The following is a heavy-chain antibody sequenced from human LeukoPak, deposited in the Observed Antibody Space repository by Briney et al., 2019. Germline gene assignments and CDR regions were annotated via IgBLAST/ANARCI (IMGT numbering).Heavy chain of an antibody. Sequence: SGRSLRLSCAASGFTFSSYGMHWVRQAPGKGLEWVAVIWYDGSNKYYADSVKGRFTISRDNSKNTLYLQMNSLRAEDTAVYYCASERVPAAPGYDAFDIWGQGTMVTVSS. CDR1: GFTFSSYG. V-gene: IGHV3-33*01. CDR2: IWYDGSNK. CDR3: ASERVPAAPGYDAFDI. J-gene: IGHJ3*02. D-gene: IGHD2-2*01.